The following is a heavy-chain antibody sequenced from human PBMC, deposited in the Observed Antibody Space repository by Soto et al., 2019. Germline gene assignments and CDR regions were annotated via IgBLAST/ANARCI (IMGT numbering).Heavy chain of an antibody. CDR2: IYYSGST. CDR1: GGSIRSGGYY. CDR3: ARDRLVVVAARYYYYYGMDV. J-gene: IGHJ6*02. Sequence: SETLSLTCTVSGGSIRSGGYYWSWIRQHPGKGLEWIGYIYYSGSTYYNPSLKSRVTISVDTSKNQFSLKLSSVTAADTAVYYCARDRLVVVAARYYYYYGMDVWGQGTTVTVSS. V-gene: IGHV4-31*03. D-gene: IGHD2-15*01.